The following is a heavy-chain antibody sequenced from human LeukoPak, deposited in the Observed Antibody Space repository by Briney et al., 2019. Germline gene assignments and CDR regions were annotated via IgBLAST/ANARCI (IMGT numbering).Heavy chain of an antibody. CDR1: GGTFSSYA. V-gene: IGHV1-69*13. CDR3: ARGSGYRYGISVMDV. CDR2: IIPIFGTA. D-gene: IGHD5-18*01. J-gene: IGHJ6*02. Sequence: ASVKVSCKASGGTFSSYAISWVRQAPGQGLEWMGGIIPIFGTANYAQKFQGRVTINADESTSTAYMELSSLRSEDTAVYYCARGSGYRYGISVMDVWGQGTTVTVSS.